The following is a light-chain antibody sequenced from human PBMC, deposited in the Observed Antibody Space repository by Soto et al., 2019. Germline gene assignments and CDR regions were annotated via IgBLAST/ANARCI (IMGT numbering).Light chain of an antibody. V-gene: IGKV3-11*01. CDR1: QSVSSY. CDR2: DAS. CDR3: QQRSNWPPTWT. J-gene: IGKJ1*01. Sequence: EIVLTQSPGTLSFAPGERSTLSLSAIQSVSSYLAWYQQKPGQAPRLLIYDASNRATGIPARFSGSGSGTDFTLTISSLEPEDFAVYYCQQRSNWPPTWTFGQGTKVDNK.